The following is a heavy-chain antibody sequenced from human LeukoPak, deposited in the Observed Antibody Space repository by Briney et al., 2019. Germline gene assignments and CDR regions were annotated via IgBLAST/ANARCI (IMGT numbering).Heavy chain of an antibody. CDR3: ARSYGSGYYYYYMDV. J-gene: IGHJ6*03. D-gene: IGHD3-10*01. CDR1: GGSISSGSYY. V-gene: IGHV4-61*02. CDR2: IYTSGST. Sequence: PSETLSLTCAVYGGSISSGSYYWSWIRQPAGKGLEWIGRIYTSGSTNYNPSLKSRVTISVDTSKNQFSLKLSSVTAADTAVYYCARSYGSGYYYYYMDVWGKGTTVTVSS.